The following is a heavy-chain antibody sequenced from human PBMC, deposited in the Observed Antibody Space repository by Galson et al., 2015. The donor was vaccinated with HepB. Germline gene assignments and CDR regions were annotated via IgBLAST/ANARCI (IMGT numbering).Heavy chain of an antibody. Sequence: SVKVSCKASGGTFSSYAISWVRQAPGQGLEWMGRIIPILGIANYAQKFQGRVTITADKSTSTAYMELSSLRSEDTAVYYCASGVDCSSTSCQMLDYWGQGTLVTVSS. J-gene: IGHJ4*02. V-gene: IGHV1-69*04. D-gene: IGHD2-2*01. CDR2: IIPILGIA. CDR1: GGTFSSYA. CDR3: ASGVDCSSTSCQMLDY.